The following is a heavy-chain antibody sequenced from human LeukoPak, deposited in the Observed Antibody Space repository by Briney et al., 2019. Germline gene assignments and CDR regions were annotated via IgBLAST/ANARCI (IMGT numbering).Heavy chain of an antibody. D-gene: IGHD5-18*01. V-gene: IGHV4-4*07. CDR1: GGSISSYY. J-gene: IGHJ4*02. CDR2: IYTSGST. Sequence: PSETLSLTCTVSGGSISSYYWSWIRQPAGKGLEWIGRIYTSGSTNYNPSLKSRVTMSVDTSKNQFSLKLSFVTAADTAVYYCARDSDTAMVTGFDYWGQGTLVTVSS. CDR3: ARDSDTAMVTGFDY.